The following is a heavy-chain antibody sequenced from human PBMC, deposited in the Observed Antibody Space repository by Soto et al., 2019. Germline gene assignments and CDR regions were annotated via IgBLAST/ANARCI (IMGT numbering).Heavy chain of an antibody. CDR2: ISAYNDNT. V-gene: IGHV1-18*01. J-gene: IGHJ4*02. CDR1: GYTFTSYG. Sequence: QVQLVQSGAEVKKPGASVKVCFKASGYTFTSYGISWVRQAPGQGLEWMGWISAYNDNTNYAQKLQGRVTMTTDTSTSTAYMELRSLRSDDTAVYYCARDLIVDATPPYYFDYWGQGTLVNVSS. D-gene: IGHD1-26*01. CDR3: ARDLIVDATPPYYFDY.